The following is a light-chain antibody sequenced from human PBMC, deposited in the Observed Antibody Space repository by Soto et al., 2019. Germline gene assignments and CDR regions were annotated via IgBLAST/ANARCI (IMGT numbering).Light chain of an antibody. CDR3: SSYTSSSTLYVV. V-gene: IGLV2-14*01. J-gene: IGLJ2*01. Sequence: QSALTQPASVSGSPGQSITISCTGTSSDVGGYNYVSWYQQHPGKAHKLIIYDVSNRPSGVSNRFSGSKSGNTASLTISGLQADDAADYYCSSYTSSSTLYVVFGGGTKLTVL. CDR1: SSDVGGYNY. CDR2: DVS.